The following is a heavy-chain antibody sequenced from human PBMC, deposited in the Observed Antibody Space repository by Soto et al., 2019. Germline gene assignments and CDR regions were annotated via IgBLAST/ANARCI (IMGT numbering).Heavy chain of an antibody. CDR3: AGYSSSSAQYYYYGMDV. CDR2: ISAYNGNT. D-gene: IGHD6-6*01. CDR1: GYTFTRYG. Sequence: ASVKVSCKASGYTFTRYGISWVRQAPGQGFEWMGWISAYNGNTNYAQKLQGRVTMTTDTSTSTAYMELRSLRSDDTAVYYCAGYSSSSAQYYYYGMDVWGQGTTVTVSS. V-gene: IGHV1-18*01. J-gene: IGHJ6*02.